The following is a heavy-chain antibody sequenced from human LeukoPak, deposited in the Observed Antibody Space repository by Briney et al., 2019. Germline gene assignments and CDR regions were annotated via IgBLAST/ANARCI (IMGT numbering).Heavy chain of an antibody. J-gene: IGHJ4*02. CDR3: TRGYCDGGDCYFAD. CDR1: GFTFTTYS. CDR2: ISGSSTYI. V-gene: IGHV3-21*01. Sequence: GGSLRLSCAASGFTFTTYSMNWVRQAPGKGLEWVSCISGSSTYIYYADSVKGRFTISRDNAKNSLYLQMSSLRAEDTAVYYCTRGYCDGGDCYFADWGQGTLVTVSS. D-gene: IGHD2-8*02.